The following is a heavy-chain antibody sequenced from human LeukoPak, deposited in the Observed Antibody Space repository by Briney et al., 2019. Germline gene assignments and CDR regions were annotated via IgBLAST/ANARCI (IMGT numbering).Heavy chain of an antibody. Sequence: ASVKVSCKASGHSFITYYMHWVRQAPGQGLEWMGWISAYNGNTNYAQKLQGRVTMTTDTSTSTAYMELRSLRSDDTAVYYCAKATLHCSSTSCYNSRGQGTLVTVSS. J-gene: IGHJ4*02. CDR3: AKATLHCSSTSCYNS. D-gene: IGHD2-2*02. CDR2: ISAYNGNT. CDR1: GHSFITYY. V-gene: IGHV1-18*04.